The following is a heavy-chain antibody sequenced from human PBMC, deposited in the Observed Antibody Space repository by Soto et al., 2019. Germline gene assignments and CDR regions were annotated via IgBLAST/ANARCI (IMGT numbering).Heavy chain of an antibody. CDR2: LNGGGSNT. V-gene: IGHV3-23*01. D-gene: IGHD3-22*01. CDR3: AKDKDGVITRSHFDY. CDR1: GFIFSSYA. J-gene: IGHJ4*02. Sequence: EGQLLQSGGGLVQPGGSLRLSCTGSGFIFSSYAMSWVRQAPGKGLEWISGLNGGGSNTLYADSVKGRFTISRDNFKNTLYLQMNSLRAEDMAVYYCAKDKDGVITRSHFDYWGQGNLVTVSS.